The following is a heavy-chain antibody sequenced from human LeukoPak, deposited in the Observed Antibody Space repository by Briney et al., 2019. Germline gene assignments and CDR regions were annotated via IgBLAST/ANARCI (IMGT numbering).Heavy chain of an antibody. D-gene: IGHD6-13*01. J-gene: IGHJ6*03. CDR1: GFTFSSYW. CDR2: IKQDGSAK. V-gene: IGHV3-7*01. CDR3: AREDYISSWYPHYYMDV. Sequence: GGSLRLSCAASGFTFSSYWMSWVRQAPGKGLEWVANIKQDGSAKYYVDSVKGRFTVSRDNAKNSLYLQMNSLRAEDTAVYYCAREDYISSWYPHYYMDVWGKGTTVTISS.